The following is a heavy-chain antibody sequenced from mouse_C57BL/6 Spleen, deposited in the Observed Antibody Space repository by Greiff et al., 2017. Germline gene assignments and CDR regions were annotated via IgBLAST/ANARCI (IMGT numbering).Heavy chain of an antibody. Sequence: VQLQQSGAELARPGASVKMSCKASGYTFTSYTMHWVKPRPGQGLEWIGYINPSSGYTKYNQKFKDKATLTADKSSSTAYMQLSSLTSEDSAVYYCARVLRYLDYWGQGTTLTVSS. J-gene: IGHJ2*01. D-gene: IGHD1-1*01. CDR3: ARVLRYLDY. V-gene: IGHV1-4*01. CDR1: GYTFTSYT. CDR2: INPSSGYT.